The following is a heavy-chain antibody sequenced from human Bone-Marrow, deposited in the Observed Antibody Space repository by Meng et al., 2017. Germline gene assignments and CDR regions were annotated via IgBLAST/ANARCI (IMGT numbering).Heavy chain of an antibody. CDR2: IRSKAYGGTT. CDR3: TREWTYYDILTGYPSLDY. Sequence: GESLKISCTASGFTFGDYAMSWFRQAPGKGLEWVGFIRSKAYGGTTEYAASVKGRFTISRDDSKSIAYLQMNSLKTEDTAVYYCTREWTYYDILTGYPSLDYWGQGTLVTFSS. J-gene: IGHJ4*02. CDR1: GFTFGDYA. V-gene: IGHV3-49*03. D-gene: IGHD3-9*01.